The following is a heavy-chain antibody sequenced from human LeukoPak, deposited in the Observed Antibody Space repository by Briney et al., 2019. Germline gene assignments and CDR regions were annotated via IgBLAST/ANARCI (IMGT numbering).Heavy chain of an antibody. CDR2: IRSKAYGGTT. V-gene: IGHV3-49*04. D-gene: IGHD3-3*01. CDR3: TRSLAVYDFWSGYDY. J-gene: IGHJ4*02. CDR1: GFTFSSYW. Sequence: GGSLRLSCAASGFTFSSYWMHWVRQAPGKGLEWVGFIRSKAYGGTTEYAASVKGRFTISRDDSKSIAYLQMNSLKTEDTALYYCTRSLAVYDFWSGYDYWGQGTLVTVSS.